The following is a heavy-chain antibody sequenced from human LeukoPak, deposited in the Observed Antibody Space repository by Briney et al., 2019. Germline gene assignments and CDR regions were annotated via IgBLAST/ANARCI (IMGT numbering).Heavy chain of an antibody. CDR1: AFTFDDYA. CDR2: ISWNSGTI. Sequence: GGSLRLSCAASAFTFDDYAMRWVRQAPGKGLEWVSGISWNSGTIGYADSVRGRFTISRDNAKNSLYLQMNSLRAEDTALYYCAKDKGSTWTGGFDIWGQGTMVTVSS. J-gene: IGHJ3*02. CDR3: AKDKGSTWTGGFDI. V-gene: IGHV3-9*01. D-gene: IGHD6-13*01.